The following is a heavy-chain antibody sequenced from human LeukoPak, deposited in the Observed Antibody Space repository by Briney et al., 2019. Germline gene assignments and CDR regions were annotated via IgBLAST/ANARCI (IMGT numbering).Heavy chain of an antibody. J-gene: IGHJ4*02. Sequence: GRSLRLSCAASGFTFSNYGMHWVRQAPGKGLEWVAVIWYDGTNKYYADSVKGRFTISRDNSKNTLYLQMNSLRAEDTAVYYCARDKGVPAAPPFLLPDFWGQGTLVTVSS. CDR1: GFTFSNYG. CDR3: ARDKGVPAAPPFLLPDF. D-gene: IGHD2-2*01. V-gene: IGHV3-33*01. CDR2: IWYDGTNK.